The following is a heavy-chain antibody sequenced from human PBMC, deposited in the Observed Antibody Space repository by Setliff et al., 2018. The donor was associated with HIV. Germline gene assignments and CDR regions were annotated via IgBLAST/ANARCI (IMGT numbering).Heavy chain of an antibody. Sequence: SETLSLTCTVSGGSISSGSYYWSWIRQPAGKGLEWIGRIFSSGSTSYNPSHKSRVTMSVDTSKNQFSLRLSSVTAADTAVYYCARDPVITMMVGPRFYFDYWGQGILVTVSS. D-gene: IGHD3-22*01. CDR2: IFSSGST. CDR3: ARDPVITMMVGPRFYFDY. CDR1: GGSISSGSYY. J-gene: IGHJ4*02. V-gene: IGHV4-61*02.